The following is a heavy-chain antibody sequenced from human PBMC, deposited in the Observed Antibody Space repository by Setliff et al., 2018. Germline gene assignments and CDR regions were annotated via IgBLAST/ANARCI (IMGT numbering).Heavy chain of an antibody. CDR1: GGSMITNDYF. V-gene: IGHV4-39*07. CDR2: IYYSGDT. CDR3: ARTGTYRYFDY. J-gene: IGHJ4*02. D-gene: IGHD1-1*01. Sequence: SETLSLTCTVSGGSMITNDYFWGWIRQPPGTGLEWIGSIYYSGDTYYNPSLKSRATVSVDTSTSQFSLRLTSVTAADSAVYFCARTGTYRYFDYWGRGTLVTVSS.